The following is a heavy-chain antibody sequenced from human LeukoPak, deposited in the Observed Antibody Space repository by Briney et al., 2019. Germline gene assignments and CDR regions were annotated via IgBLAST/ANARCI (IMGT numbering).Heavy chain of an antibody. Sequence: GSVKVSCTPSRGTFSSYAISWVPQAPGQGLEWMGWISAYNGNTNSAQNLQGTDTMTTDTTPSTAYMELRSARSNDTAVYYCARGPVVPAATTFYDYYYSMDVWGKGTTVTISS. D-gene: IGHD2-2*01. CDR3: ARGPVVPAATTFYDYYYSMDV. CDR2: ISAYNGNT. J-gene: IGHJ6*03. CDR1: RGTFSSYA. V-gene: IGHV1-18*01.